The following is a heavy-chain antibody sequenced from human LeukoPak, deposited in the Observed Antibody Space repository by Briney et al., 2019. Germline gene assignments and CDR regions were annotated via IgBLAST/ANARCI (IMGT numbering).Heavy chain of an antibody. Sequence: PSETLSLTCTVSGGSISSYYWSWIRQPPGKGLEWIGYIYYSGSTNYNPSLKSRVTISVDTSKNQFSLKLGSVTAADTAVYYCSRGASGYDYHWFDPWGQGTLVTVSS. V-gene: IGHV4-59*01. J-gene: IGHJ5*02. D-gene: IGHD5-12*01. CDR3: SRGASGYDYHWFDP. CDR2: IYYSGST. CDR1: GGSISSYY.